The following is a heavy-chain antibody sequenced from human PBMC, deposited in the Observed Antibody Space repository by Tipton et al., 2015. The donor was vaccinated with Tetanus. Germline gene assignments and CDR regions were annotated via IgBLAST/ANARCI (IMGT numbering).Heavy chain of an antibody. Sequence: TLSLTCNVSGASMSSSSYYWDWIRQPPGKGLEWIGSIYYSGSSYYNPSLESRVTISLDTSKNRFSLKLTSVTAADAAVYYCASLPKHWLAPRGAPWGQGKQVSVSS. CDR2: IYYSGSS. J-gene: IGHJ5*02. V-gene: IGHV4-39*01. D-gene: IGHD6-19*01. CDR1: GASMSSSSYY. CDR3: ASLPKHWLAPRGAP.